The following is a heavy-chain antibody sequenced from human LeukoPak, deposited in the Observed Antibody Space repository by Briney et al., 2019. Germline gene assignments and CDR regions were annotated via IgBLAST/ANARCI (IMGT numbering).Heavy chain of an antibody. J-gene: IGHJ4*02. V-gene: IGHV4-38-2*02. Sequence: SETLSLTCAVSGYSISSGYYWGWIRQPPGKGLEWVGTIYHSGNTYYNPSLKSRVIISVDTPKNQFSLKLSSVTAADTAVYYCARDNPWFGEPRAFDYWGQGTLVTVSS. CDR2: IYHSGNT. CDR1: GYSISSGYY. D-gene: IGHD3-10*01. CDR3: ARDNPWFGEPRAFDY.